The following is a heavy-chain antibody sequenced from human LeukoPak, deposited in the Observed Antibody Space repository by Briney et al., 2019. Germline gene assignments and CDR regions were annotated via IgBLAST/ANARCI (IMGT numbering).Heavy chain of an antibody. CDR1: GYTFTGYY. J-gene: IGHJ2*01. Sequence: GASVKVSCTASGYTFTGYYMHWVRQAPGQGLEWMGWINPNSGGTNYAQKFQGRVTMTRDTSISTAYMELSRLRSDDTAVYYCARNDYSNYVGYWYLDLWGRGTLVTVSS. CDR2: INPNSGGT. V-gene: IGHV1-2*02. D-gene: IGHD4-11*01. CDR3: ARNDYSNYVGYWYLDL.